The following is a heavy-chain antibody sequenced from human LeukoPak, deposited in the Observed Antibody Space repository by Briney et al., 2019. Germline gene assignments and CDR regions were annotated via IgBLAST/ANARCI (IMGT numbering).Heavy chain of an antibody. Sequence: GVSLRLSCAASRFTFSSNDMTWHPHAPGKGRQAVSNISGGGDATYHPARVRGRFTSSRDKSKNTLFLKMQSLSAAAVSCYYCAETRGSSWDGVDFWGQGTLVTVSS. V-gene: IGHV3-23*01. J-gene: IGHJ4*02. CDR3: AETRGSSWDGVDF. D-gene: IGHD6-13*01. CDR1: RFTFSSND. CDR2: ISGGGDAT.